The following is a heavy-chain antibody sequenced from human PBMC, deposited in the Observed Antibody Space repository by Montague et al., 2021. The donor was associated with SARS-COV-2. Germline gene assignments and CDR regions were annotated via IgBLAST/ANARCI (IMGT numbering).Heavy chain of an antibody. J-gene: IGHJ6*02. D-gene: IGHD3-9*01. Sequence: PALVKPTQTLTLTCTFSGFSLSTSGMCVSWIRQPPGKALEWLARIDWDDDIYYGTSLKTRLTISKDTSKNQVVLTMTNMDPVDTATYYCARRTYDILTGYDYGMDVWAKGPRSPSP. CDR1: GFSLSTSGMC. V-gene: IGHV2-70*11. CDR2: IDWDDDI. CDR3: ARRTYDILTGYDYGMDV.